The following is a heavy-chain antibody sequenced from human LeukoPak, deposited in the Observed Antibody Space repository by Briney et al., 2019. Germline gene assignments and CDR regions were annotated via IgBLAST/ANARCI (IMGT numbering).Heavy chain of an antibody. CDR3: ARVWGGGVYCSSTSCYAAPNFDY. CDR2: IYYSGST. CDR1: AYSISSGYY. V-gene: IGHV4-61*01. J-gene: IGHJ4*02. D-gene: IGHD2-2*01. Sequence: PSETLSLTCTVSAYSISSGYYWGWIRQPPGKGLEWIGYIYYSGSTNYNPSLKSRVTISVDTSKNQFSLKLSSVTAADTAVYYCARVWGGGVYCSSTSCYAAPNFDYWGQGTLVTVSS.